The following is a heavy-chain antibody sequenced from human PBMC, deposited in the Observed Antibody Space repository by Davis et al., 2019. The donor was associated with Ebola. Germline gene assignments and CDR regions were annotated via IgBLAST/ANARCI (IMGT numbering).Heavy chain of an antibody. V-gene: IGHV3-74*03. D-gene: IGHD7-27*01. J-gene: IGHJ5*02. CDR1: GFTFNSYW. CDR3: ARGTKLTGESWFDP. Sequence: PGGSLRLSCAASGFTFNSYWMNWVRHVPGKGLVWVSRIDTSGTTTTYADSVKGRFVTSRDNSKNTLYLQMNSLRAEDTAVYYCARGTKLTGESWFDPWGQGTLVTVSS. CDR2: IDTSGTTT.